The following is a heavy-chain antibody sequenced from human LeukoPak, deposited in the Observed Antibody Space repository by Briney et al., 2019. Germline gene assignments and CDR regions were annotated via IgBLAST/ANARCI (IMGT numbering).Heavy chain of an antibody. CDR3: ARWHIVVVPAARGTYGMDV. CDR1: GGSDSSGSYY. Sequence: SETLSLTCTVSGGSDSSGSYYWSWIRQPPGKGLEWIGYIYYSGSTNYNPSLKSRVTISVDTSKNQFSLKLSSVTAADTAVYYCARWHIVVVPAARGTYGMDVWGKGITVTVSS. J-gene: IGHJ6*04. D-gene: IGHD2-2*01. V-gene: IGHV4-61*01. CDR2: IYYSGST.